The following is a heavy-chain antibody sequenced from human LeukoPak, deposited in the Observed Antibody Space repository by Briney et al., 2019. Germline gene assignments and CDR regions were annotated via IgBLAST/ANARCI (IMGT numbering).Heavy chain of an antibody. D-gene: IGHD6-19*01. CDR1: GFIFSSYS. V-gene: IGHV3-21*01. J-gene: IGHJ3*02. Sequence: GGSLRLSCAASGFIFSSYSMNWVRQAPGKGLEWVSSISSSSSYIYYADSVKGRVTISRDNAKNSLYLQMNSLRAEDTAVDYCARSGSGWQSGHDAFDIWGQGTMVTVSS. CDR3: ARSGSGWQSGHDAFDI. CDR2: ISSSSSYI.